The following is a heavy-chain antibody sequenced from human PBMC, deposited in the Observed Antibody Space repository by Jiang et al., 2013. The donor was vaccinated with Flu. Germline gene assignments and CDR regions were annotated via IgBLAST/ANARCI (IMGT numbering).Heavy chain of an antibody. V-gene: IGHV1-58*02. CDR2: IVVGSGNT. J-gene: IGHJ4*02. D-gene: IGHD2-8*01. CDR1: GFTFTSSA. CDR3: AASPHCTNGVCPGGY. Sequence: SGAEVKKPGTSVKVSCKASGFTFTSSAMQWVRQARGQRLEWIGWIVVGSGNTNYAQKFQERVTITRDMSTSTAYMELSSLRSEDTAVYYCAASPHCTNGVCPGGYWGQGTLVTVSS.